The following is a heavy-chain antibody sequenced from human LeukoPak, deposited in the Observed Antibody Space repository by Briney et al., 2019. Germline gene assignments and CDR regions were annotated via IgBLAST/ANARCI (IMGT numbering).Heavy chain of an antibody. CDR2: ISYDGSNK. D-gene: IGHD4-17*01. CDR3: ASLDIQDYGDPFDY. V-gene: IGHV3-30*04. Sequence: GGSLRLSCAASGFTFSSYAMHWVRQAPGKGLEWVAVISYDGSNKYYADSVKGRFTISRDNSKNTLYLQMNSLRSDDTAVYYCASLDIQDYGDPFDYWGRGTLVTVSS. CDR1: GFTFSSYA. J-gene: IGHJ4*02.